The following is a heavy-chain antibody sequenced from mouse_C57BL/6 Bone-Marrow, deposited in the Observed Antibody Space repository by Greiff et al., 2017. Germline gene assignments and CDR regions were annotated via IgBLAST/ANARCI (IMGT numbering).Heavy chain of an antibody. D-gene: IGHD1-1*01. Sequence: QVQLQQSGAELARPGASVKLSCKASGYTFTSYGISWVKQRTGQGLEWIGEIYPRSGNTYYNEKFKGKATLTADKSSSTAYMELRSLTSADSAVYFCARSEVLLEFFAYWGQETLVTVSA. CDR1: GYTFTSYG. V-gene: IGHV1-81*01. J-gene: IGHJ3*01. CDR3: ARSEVLLEFFAY. CDR2: IYPRSGNT.